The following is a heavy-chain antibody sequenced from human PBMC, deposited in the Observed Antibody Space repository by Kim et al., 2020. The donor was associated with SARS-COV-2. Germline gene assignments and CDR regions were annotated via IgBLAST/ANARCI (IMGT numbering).Heavy chain of an antibody. Sequence: SQKFQARVTLTRDTSASTAYMGLSSLRSEDTAVYYCASRYSSSWHGAFDIWGQGTMVTVSS. J-gene: IGHJ3*02. V-gene: IGHV1-3*01. D-gene: IGHD6-13*01. CDR3: ASRYSSSWHGAFDI.